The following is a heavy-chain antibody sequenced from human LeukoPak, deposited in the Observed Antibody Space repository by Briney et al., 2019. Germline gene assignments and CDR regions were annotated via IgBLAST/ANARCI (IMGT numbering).Heavy chain of an antibody. CDR1: GFTLSRYW. V-gene: IGHV3-74*01. D-gene: IGHD1-26*01. Sequence: PGGSLRLSCVASGFTLSRYWMYWVRQDPGKGLMWVSRISPDGSSTAYADSVKGRFTVSRDNAKNALYPQMNSLRGEDTAVYYCARTLGTSRGVDYWGQGTLVTVSS. J-gene: IGHJ4*02. CDR2: ISPDGSST. CDR3: ARTLGTSRGVDY.